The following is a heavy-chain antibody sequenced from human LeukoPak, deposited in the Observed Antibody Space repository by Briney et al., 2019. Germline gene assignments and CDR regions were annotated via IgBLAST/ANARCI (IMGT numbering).Heavy chain of an antibody. D-gene: IGHD1-26*01. CDR2: IWYDGSDK. CDR1: GFTFSSYD. CDR3: ARDRGGATYYLDY. J-gene: IGHJ4*02. Sequence: PGGSLRLSCAASGFTFSSYDMHWVRQAPGKGLEWVAVIWYDGSDKYYADSVKGRFTISRDNSKNTLYLQMNSLRAEDTAVYYCARDRGGATYYLDYWGQGTLVTVSS. V-gene: IGHV3-33*01.